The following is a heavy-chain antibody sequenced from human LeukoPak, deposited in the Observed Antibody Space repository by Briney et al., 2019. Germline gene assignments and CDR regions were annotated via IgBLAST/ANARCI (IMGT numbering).Heavy chain of an antibody. D-gene: IGHD4-17*01. CDR3: ARDNYGDLDDAFDI. CDR2: ISSSSSYI. J-gene: IGHJ3*02. Sequence: PRGSLRLSCAASGFTFSSYSMNWVRQAPGKGLEWVSSISSSSSYIYYADSVKGRFTISRDNAKNSLYLQMNSLRAEDTAVYYCARDNYGDLDDAFDIWGQGTMVTVSS. V-gene: IGHV3-21*01. CDR1: GFTFSSYS.